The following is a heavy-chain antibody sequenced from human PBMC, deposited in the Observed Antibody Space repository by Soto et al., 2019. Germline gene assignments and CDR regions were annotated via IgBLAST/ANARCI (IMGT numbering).Heavy chain of an antibody. V-gene: IGHV2-5*02. CDR3: SHVSAAGTIT. J-gene: IGHJ5*02. D-gene: IGHD6-13*01. CDR2: IYWDDDK. CDR1: GFSLSTSGVG. Sequence: QITLKESGPTLVKPTQTLTLTCTFSGFSLSTSGVGVGWIRQPPGKALEWLSLIYWDDDKRYSPSLKSRLTTTKDTSKNQVVLTMTNMDPVKTATYYCSHVSAAGTITWGQGTLVTVSS.